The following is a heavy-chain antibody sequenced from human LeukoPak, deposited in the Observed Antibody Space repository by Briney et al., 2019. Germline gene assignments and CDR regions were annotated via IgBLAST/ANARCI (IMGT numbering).Heavy chain of an antibody. Sequence: SETLSLTCTVSGGSISSGGYYWSWIRQPPGKGLEWIGYIYHSGSTYYNPSLKSRVTISVDRSKNQFSLKLSSVTAADTAVYYRARKPIVGSAWYYFDYWGQGTLVTVSS. CDR3: ARKPIVGSAWYYFDY. J-gene: IGHJ4*02. CDR2: IYHSGST. D-gene: IGHD6-13*01. V-gene: IGHV4-30-2*01. CDR1: GGSISSGGYY.